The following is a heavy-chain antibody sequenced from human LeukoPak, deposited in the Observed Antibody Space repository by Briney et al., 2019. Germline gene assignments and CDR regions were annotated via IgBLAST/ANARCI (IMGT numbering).Heavy chain of an antibody. D-gene: IGHD2-21*02. V-gene: IGHV3-21*01. Sequence: GGSLRLYCAASGFTFSSYSMNWVRQAPGKGLKWVSSISSSSSYIYYADSVKGRLTISRDNAKNSLYLQMNSLRAEDTAVYYCAREAYCGGDCELSEQNYYYYGMDVWGQGTTVTVSS. J-gene: IGHJ6*02. CDR3: AREAYCGGDCELSEQNYYYYGMDV. CDR2: ISSSSSYI. CDR1: GFTFSSYS.